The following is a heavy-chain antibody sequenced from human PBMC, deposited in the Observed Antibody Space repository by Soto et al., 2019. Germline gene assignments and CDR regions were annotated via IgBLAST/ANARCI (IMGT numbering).Heavy chain of an antibody. V-gene: IGHV1-46*03. J-gene: IGHJ5*02. CDR2: INPSGGST. Sequence: ASVKVSCKASGFIFSKYYMHWVRQAPGQEFEWMGIINPSGGSTSYAQKFQGRVTMTRDTSTSTVYMELSSLRSEDTAVYYCARSGYRNWFDPWGQGTLVIVSS. CDR1: GFIFSKYY. CDR3: ARSGYRNWFDP. D-gene: IGHD3-3*01.